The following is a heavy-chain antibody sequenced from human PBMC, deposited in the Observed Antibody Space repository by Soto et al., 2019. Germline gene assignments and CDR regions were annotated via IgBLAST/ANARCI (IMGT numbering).Heavy chain of an antibody. CDR1: GFTFSGDG. CDR2: INMDGSIT. J-gene: IGHJ4*02. CDR3: SSAHRGLYHHDY. D-gene: IGHD2-2*01. Sequence: XGSLRLSCAAAGFTFSGDGMHWVRQAAGKGLVWVSRINMDGSITNYADSMKGRFTISRDNGKNTLYLQMHSLRLDDTAVYYFSSAHRGLYHHDYWGKAALVTVSS. V-gene: IGHV3-74*01.